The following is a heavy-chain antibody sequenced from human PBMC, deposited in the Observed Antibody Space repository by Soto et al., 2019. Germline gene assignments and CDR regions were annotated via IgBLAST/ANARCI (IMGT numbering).Heavy chain of an antibody. J-gene: IGHJ3*02. CDR1: GYTFTGYY. Sequence: QVQLVQSGAEVKKPGASVKVSCKASGYTFTGYYMHWVRQAPGQGLEWMGGIIPIFGTANYAQKFQGRVTITADESTSTAYMELSSLRSEDTAVYYCARVEEEGATLGAFDIWGQGTMVTVSS. V-gene: IGHV1-69*01. D-gene: IGHD1-26*01. CDR3: ARVEEEGATLGAFDI. CDR2: IIPIFGTA.